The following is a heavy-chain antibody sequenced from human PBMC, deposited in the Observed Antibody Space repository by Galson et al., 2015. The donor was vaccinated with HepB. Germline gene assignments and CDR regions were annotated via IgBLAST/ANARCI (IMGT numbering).Heavy chain of an antibody. J-gene: IGHJ4*02. CDR2: IWYDGSNK. CDR3: ARGLSPNPPGDYFDY. V-gene: IGHV3-33*01. D-gene: IGHD4/OR15-4a*01. CDR1: GFTFSSYG. Sequence: TLRLSCAASGFTFSSYGMHWVRQAPGKGLEWVAVIWYDGSNKYYADSVEGRFTISRVNSKNTLYLQMNSLRAEDTAVYYCARGLSPNPPGDYFDYWGQGTLVTVSS.